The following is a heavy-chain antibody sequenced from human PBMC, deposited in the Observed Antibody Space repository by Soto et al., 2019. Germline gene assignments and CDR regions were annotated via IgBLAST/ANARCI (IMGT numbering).Heavy chain of an antibody. D-gene: IGHD2-2*01. J-gene: IGHJ4*02. Sequence: GGSLRLSCAASGFTFSSYAMSWVRQAPGKGREWVSAISGSGGSTYYADSVKGRFTISRDNSKNTRYLQMNSLRAEDTAVYYCAKDALGYCISTSCLGPDYWGQGTLVTLSS. CDR3: AKDALGYCISTSCLGPDY. CDR1: GFTFSSYA. V-gene: IGHV3-23*01. CDR2: ISGSGGST.